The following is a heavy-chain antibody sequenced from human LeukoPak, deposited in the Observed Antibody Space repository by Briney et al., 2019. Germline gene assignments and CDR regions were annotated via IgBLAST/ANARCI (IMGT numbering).Heavy chain of an antibody. CDR3: AKDGYSSSWYVMGYYYYGMDV. CDR2: ISGSGGST. D-gene: IGHD6-13*01. CDR1: GFTFSSYA. J-gene: IGHJ6*02. V-gene: IGHV3-23*01. Sequence: GGSLRLSCAASGFTFSSYAMSWVRQAPGKGLEWVSAISGSGGSTYYADSVKGRFTISRDNSKNTLYLQMNSLRAEDTAVYYCAKDGYSSSWYVMGYYYYGMDVWGQGTTVTVPS.